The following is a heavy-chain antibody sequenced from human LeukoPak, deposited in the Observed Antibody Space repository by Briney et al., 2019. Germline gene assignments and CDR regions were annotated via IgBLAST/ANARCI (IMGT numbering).Heavy chain of an antibody. CDR2: ISPYDGDT. V-gene: IGHV1-18*01. Sequence: ASVKVSCKASGYTFAIYGISWVRQAPGQGLEWMAWISPYDGDTNYAQNFEGRVTMTTETSTSTAYMELRSLRSDDTAIYYCARDYCTRGGDCYKEDLFNPWGQETLVTVSS. D-gene: IGHD2-21*02. CDR3: ARDYCTRGGDCYKEDLFNP. CDR1: GYTFAIYG. J-gene: IGHJ5*02.